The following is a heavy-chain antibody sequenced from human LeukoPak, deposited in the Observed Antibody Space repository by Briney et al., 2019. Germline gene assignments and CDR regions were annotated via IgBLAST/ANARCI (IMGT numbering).Heavy chain of an antibody. Sequence: SETLSLTCAVCGGSFSGYYWTWIRQPPGKGLEWIGEINHSGSTTYHPSLKSRVTISVDTSKNHFSPKLSSVTAADTAVYYCATVALGAWVFAPWGQGTLVTVSS. V-gene: IGHV4-34*01. CDR1: GGSFSGYY. J-gene: IGHJ5*02. CDR3: ATVALGAWVFAP. D-gene: IGHD1-26*01. CDR2: INHSGST.